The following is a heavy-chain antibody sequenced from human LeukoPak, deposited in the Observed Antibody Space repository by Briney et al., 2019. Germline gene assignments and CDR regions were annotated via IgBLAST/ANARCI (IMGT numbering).Heavy chain of an antibody. CDR3: ARGRDDILTGHNAGIDY. CDR2: INHSGST. J-gene: IGHJ4*02. Sequence: PSETLSLTCVVYGGSFSGYYWSWIRQPPGKGLEWIGEINHSGSTNYNPSLKSRVTISVDTSKNQFSLKLSSVTAADTAVYYCARGRDDILTGHNAGIDYWGQGTLVTVSS. D-gene: IGHD3-9*01. CDR1: GGSFSGYY. V-gene: IGHV4-34*01.